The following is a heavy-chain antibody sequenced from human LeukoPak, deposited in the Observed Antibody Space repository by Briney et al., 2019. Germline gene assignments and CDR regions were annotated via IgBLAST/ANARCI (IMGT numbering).Heavy chain of an antibody. D-gene: IGHD4-17*01. CDR3: ARAPKCTVTICFYYMDV. CDR1: GYTFTSYD. V-gene: IGHV1-8*01. CDR2: MNPNSGNT. Sequence: ASVKVSCKASGYTFTSYDINWVRQATGQGLEWMGWMNPNSGNTGYAQKFQGRVTMTRNTSISTAYMELSSLRSEDTAMYYCARAPKCTVTICFYYMDVWGKGTTVTISS. J-gene: IGHJ6*03.